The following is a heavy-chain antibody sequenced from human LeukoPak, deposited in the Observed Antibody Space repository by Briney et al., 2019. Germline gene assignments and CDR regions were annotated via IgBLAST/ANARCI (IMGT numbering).Heavy chain of an antibody. Sequence: GGSLRLSCAASGFTFSDYYMSWIRQAPGKGLEWVSYISSSGSTIYYADSVKGRFTISRDNAKNSLYLQMNSLRAEDTAVYYCARALGFYCSSTSCYKGAIDYWGQGTLVTVPS. V-gene: IGHV3-11*04. J-gene: IGHJ4*02. CDR2: ISSSGSTI. CDR1: GFTFSDYY. D-gene: IGHD2-2*02. CDR3: ARALGFYCSSTSCYKGAIDY.